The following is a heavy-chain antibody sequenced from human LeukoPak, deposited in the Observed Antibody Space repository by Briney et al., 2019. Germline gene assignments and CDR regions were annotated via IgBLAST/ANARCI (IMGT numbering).Heavy chain of an antibody. CDR2: ISSSSSTI. D-gene: IGHD3-3*01. CDR3: ARVGYDFWSGYLDY. CDR1: GFTFSSYS. Sequence: GGSLRLSCAASGFTFSSYSMNWVRQAPGKGLEWVSYISSSSSTIYYADSVKGRFTISRDNAKNSLYLQMNSLRAEDTAVYYCARVGYDFWSGYLDYWGQGTLVTVSS. V-gene: IGHV3-48*01. J-gene: IGHJ4*02.